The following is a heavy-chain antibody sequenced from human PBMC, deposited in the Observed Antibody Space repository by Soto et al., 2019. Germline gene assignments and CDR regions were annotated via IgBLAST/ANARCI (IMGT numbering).Heavy chain of an antibody. J-gene: IGHJ5*02. Sequence: ASVTVSCKASGYTFTSYAMHWVRQAPGQRLEWMGWINAGNGNTKYSQKFQGRVTITRDTSASTAYMELSSLRSEDTAVYYCARDRHDIVWFDPWGQGTLVTVSS. CDR3: ARDRHDIVWFDP. D-gene: IGHD5-12*01. V-gene: IGHV1-3*01. CDR1: GYTFTSYA. CDR2: INAGNGNT.